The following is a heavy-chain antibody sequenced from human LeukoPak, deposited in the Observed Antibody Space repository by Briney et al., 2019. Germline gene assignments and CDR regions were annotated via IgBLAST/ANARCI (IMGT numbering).Heavy chain of an antibody. V-gene: IGHV3-23*01. Sequence: GGSLRLSCAASGFTFSSYAMTWVRQAPGKGLEWVSGISGGGGSTYYADSVKGRFTISRDKSKNTLYLQMNSLRTEDTAVYYCAKQLGYCSDGSCYFPYWGQGTLVTVSS. CDR2: ISGGGGST. CDR3: AKQLGYCSDGSCYFPY. CDR1: GFTFSSYA. D-gene: IGHD2-15*01. J-gene: IGHJ4*02.